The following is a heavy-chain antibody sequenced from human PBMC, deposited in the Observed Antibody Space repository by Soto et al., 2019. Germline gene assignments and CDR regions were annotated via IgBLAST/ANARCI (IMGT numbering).Heavy chain of an antibody. CDR2: IDPRDSYT. D-gene: IGHD6-19*01. Sequence: EVQLVQSGAEVKKPGESLRISCEGSGYTFASYWITWVRQMPGKGLEWMGRIDPRDSYTNYSPSFQGHVTISADKSINTAYLQWSSLKASDTAIYYCAISGSSGWKDDYCGQGTLVTVSS. CDR1: GYTFASYW. CDR3: AISGSSGWKDDY. V-gene: IGHV5-10-1*03. J-gene: IGHJ4*02.